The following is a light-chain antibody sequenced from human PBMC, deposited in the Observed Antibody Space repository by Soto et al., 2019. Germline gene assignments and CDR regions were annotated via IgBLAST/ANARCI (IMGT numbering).Light chain of an antibody. J-gene: IGKJ4*01. CDR3: QQRDSWPLT. CDR1: ESVGSD. Sequence: ENVLTQSPATLSLTPGEGATLSCKASESVGSDLAWYQQKPGQPPRLLIYDVSGRATGVPARFSGSGSGTDFTLTLSSLELEDFAVYYCQQRDSWPLTFGGGTKVEIK. V-gene: IGKV3-11*01. CDR2: DVS.